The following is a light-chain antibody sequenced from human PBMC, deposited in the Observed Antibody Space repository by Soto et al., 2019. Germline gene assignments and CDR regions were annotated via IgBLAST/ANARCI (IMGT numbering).Light chain of an antibody. CDR1: DSDVGGYNY. Sequence: QAVVTQPASVSGSPGQSITISCTGTDSDVGGYNYVSWYQQHPDKAPRLMIYGVYNRPSGVSNRFSGSKSGNTASLTISGLQAEDEADYYCTSYTTSNTVVFGGGIKLTVL. CDR3: TSYTTSNTVV. J-gene: IGLJ2*01. CDR2: GVY. V-gene: IGLV2-14*01.